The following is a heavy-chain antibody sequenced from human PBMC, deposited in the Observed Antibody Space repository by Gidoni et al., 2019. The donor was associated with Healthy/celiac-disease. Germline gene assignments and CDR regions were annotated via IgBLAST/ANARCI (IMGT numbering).Heavy chain of an antibody. V-gene: IGHV4-4*07. D-gene: IGHD6-19*01. CDR3: ARDSRQWLVHQHNYWYFDL. J-gene: IGHJ2*01. Sequence: QVQLQESGPGLVKPSETLSLTCTVSGGSISSYYWSWIRQPAGKGLEWIGRIYTSGSTNYNPSLKSRVTMSVDTSKNQFSLKLSSVTAADTAVYYCARDSRQWLVHQHNYWYFDLWGRGTLVTVSS. CDR1: GGSISSYY. CDR2: IYTSGST.